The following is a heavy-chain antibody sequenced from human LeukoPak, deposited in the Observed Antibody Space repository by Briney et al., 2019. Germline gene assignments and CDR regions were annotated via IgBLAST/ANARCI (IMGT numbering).Heavy chain of an antibody. J-gene: IGHJ4*02. V-gene: IGHV4-39*01. D-gene: IGHD6-6*01. Sequence: SQTLSLTCTVSGASVSSGGYYWSWIRQHPGKGLEWIGEIDHSGSTNYSPSLKSRVTISVDTSKNQFALKLSSVTAADTAGYYCARLPDSSSYFDHWGQGTLLTVSS. CDR3: ARLPDSSSYFDH. CDR2: IDHSGST. CDR1: GASVSSGGYY.